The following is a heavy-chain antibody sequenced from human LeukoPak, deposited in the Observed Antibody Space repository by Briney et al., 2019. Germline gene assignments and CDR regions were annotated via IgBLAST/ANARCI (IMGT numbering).Heavy chain of an antibody. D-gene: IGHD4-23*01. CDR3: ARVTYDGNTFDY. CDR2: GDYSGGT. CDR1: GDSFTSVTDY. Sequence: SETLSLTCTVSGDSFTSVTDYWAWIRQPPRKGLEWIATGDYSGGTYYNPSLESRVAISADMSKNQISLQLTSVTGADTAVYYCARVTYDGNTFDYWGQGTLVTVSS. V-gene: IGHV4-39*07. J-gene: IGHJ4*02.